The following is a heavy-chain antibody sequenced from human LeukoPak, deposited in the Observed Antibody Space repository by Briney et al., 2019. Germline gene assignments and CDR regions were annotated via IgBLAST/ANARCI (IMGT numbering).Heavy chain of an antibody. CDR2: ISSTSSYI. J-gene: IGHJ6*03. D-gene: IGHD6-19*01. Sequence: KTGGSLRLSCAASGFIFNSHSMNWVRQAPGKELEWVSSISSTSSYIYYADSVKSRFTISRDNAKNSLYLQMNSLRAEDTAVYYCARSSGWYHRGPDYYYYYMDVWGKGTTVTVS. CDR3: ARSSGWYHRGPDYYYYYMDV. CDR1: GFIFNSHS. V-gene: IGHV3-21*01.